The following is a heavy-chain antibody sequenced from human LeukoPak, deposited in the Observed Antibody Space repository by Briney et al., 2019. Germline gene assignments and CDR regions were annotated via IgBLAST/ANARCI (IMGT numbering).Heavy chain of an antibody. CDR1: GFTFRNYW. D-gene: IGHD6-13*01. CDR3: AKNEYSSSWPYFDY. Sequence: GGSLRLSCAASGFTFRNYWMNWVRQAPGKGLEWVSSISSSSSYIYYADSVKGRFTISRDNAKNSLYLQMNSLRAEDTAVYYCAKNEYSSSWPYFDYWGQGTLVTVSS. CDR2: ISSSSSYI. J-gene: IGHJ4*02. V-gene: IGHV3-21*01.